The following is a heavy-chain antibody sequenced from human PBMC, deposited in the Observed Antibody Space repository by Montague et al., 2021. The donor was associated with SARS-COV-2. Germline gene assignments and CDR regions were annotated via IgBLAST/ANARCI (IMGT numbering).Heavy chain of an antibody. CDR1: GGSISSGGYY. D-gene: IGHD3-22*01. CDR2: IYYSGST. CDR3: ARATRSIVVLNWFDP. Sequence: TLSLTCTVSGGSISSGGYYWSWIRQHPGKGLEWFGYIYYSGSTYYXXXLKSRVTISVDTSKNQFSLKLSSVTAADTAVYYCARATRSIVVLNWFDPWGQGTLVTVSS. V-gene: IGHV4-31*03. J-gene: IGHJ5*02.